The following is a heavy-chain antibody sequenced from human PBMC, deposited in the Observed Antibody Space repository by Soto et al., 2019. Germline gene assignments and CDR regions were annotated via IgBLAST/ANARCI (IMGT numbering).Heavy chain of an antibody. V-gene: IGHV3-23*01. J-gene: IGHJ4*02. CDR2: ISGSGGST. Sequence: GGSLRLSCAASGFTFSSYAMSWVRQAPGKGLEWVSAISGSGGSTYYADSVKGRFTISRDNSKNTLYLQMNSLRAEDTAVYYCAKDLCNWNYGCYFDYWGQGTLVTVSS. D-gene: IGHD1-7*01. CDR3: AKDLCNWNYGCYFDY. CDR1: GFTFSSYA.